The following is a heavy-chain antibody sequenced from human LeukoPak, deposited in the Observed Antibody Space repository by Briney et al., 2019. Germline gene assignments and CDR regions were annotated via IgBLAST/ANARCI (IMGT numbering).Heavy chain of an antibody. D-gene: IGHD4/OR15-4a*01. CDR2: IYTGGST. CDR1: GGSISSGNYH. Sequence: SETLSLTCTISGGSISSGNYHWSWIRQPAGKGLEWIGRIYTGGSTNYNPSFKSRLTISIDKSKNQFSLKLTSVTAADSAVYFCARGPLLGDDYDPPFRYWGQGTLVTVSS. V-gene: IGHV4-61*02. CDR3: ARGPLLGDDYDPPFRY. J-gene: IGHJ4*02.